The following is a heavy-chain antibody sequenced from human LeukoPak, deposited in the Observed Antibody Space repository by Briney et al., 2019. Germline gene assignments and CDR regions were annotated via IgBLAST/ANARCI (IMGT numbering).Heavy chain of an antibody. Sequence: GGSLRLSCVASGFTFSSYAMSWVRQAPGKGLEWVISGSGGGTYYADSVKGRFTISRDDSKNTVYLQMNSLRAEDTAVYSCAKYTSGTSYRGLDQWGQGTLVTVSS. CDR1: GFTFSSYA. D-gene: IGHD3-10*01. CDR2: ISGSGGGT. V-gene: IGHV3-23*01. J-gene: IGHJ4*02. CDR3: AKYTSGTSYRGLDQ.